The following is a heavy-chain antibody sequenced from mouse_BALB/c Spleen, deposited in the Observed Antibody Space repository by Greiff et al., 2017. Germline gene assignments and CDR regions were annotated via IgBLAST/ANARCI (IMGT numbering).Heavy chain of an antibody. D-gene: IGHD1-1*01. J-gene: IGHJ2*01. CDR3: ARSNYGADY. V-gene: IGHV14-1*02. CDR2: IDPENGNT. CDR1: GFNIKDYY. Sequence: EVKLMESGAELVRPGALVKLSCKASGFNIKDYYMHWVKQRPEQGLEWIGWIDPENGNTIYDPKFQGKASITADTSSNTAYLQLSSLTSEDTAVYYCARSNYGADYWGQGTTLTVSS.